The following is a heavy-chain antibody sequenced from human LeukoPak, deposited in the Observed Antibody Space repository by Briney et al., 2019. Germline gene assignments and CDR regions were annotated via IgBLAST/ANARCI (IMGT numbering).Heavy chain of an antibody. J-gene: IGHJ4*02. V-gene: IGHV4-4*02. D-gene: IGHD2-15*01. CDR3: ARAGDRLLRRIFDY. Sequence: SETLSLTCAVSGGSISSSNWWSWVRQPPGKGLEWIGEIYHSGSTNYNPSLKSRVTISVDKSKNQFSLELSSVTAAYTAVYYCARAGDRLLRRIFDYWGQGTLVTVSS. CDR2: IYHSGST. CDR1: GGSISSSNW.